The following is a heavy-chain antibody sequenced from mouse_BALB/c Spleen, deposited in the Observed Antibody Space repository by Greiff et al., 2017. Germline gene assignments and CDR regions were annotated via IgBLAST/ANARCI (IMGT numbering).Heavy chain of an antibody. CDR3: ARDEEGNYYRYDGGYYAMDY. V-gene: IGHV2-6-7*01. CDR2: IWGDGST. CDR1: GFSLTGYG. Sequence: QVQLKESGPGLVAPSQSLSITCTVSGFSLTGYGVNWVRQPPGKGLEWLGMIWGDGSTDYNSALKSRLSISKDNSKSQVFLKMNSLQTDDTARYYCARDEEGNYYRYDGGYYAMDYWGQGTSVTVSS. D-gene: IGHD2-14*01. J-gene: IGHJ4*01.